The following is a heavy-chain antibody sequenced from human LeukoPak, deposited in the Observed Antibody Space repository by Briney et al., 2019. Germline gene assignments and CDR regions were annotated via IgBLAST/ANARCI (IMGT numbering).Heavy chain of an antibody. CDR2: INPNSGGT. V-gene: IGHV1-2*02. D-gene: IGHD3-10*01. Sequence: ALVKVSCKASGYTFTSYDINWVRQATGQGLEWMGWINPNSGGTNYAQKFQGRVTMTRDTSISTAYMELSRLRSDDTAVYYCATPSGYYYYYMDVWGKGTTVTVSS. J-gene: IGHJ6*03. CDR1: GYTFTSYD. CDR3: ATPSGYYYYYMDV.